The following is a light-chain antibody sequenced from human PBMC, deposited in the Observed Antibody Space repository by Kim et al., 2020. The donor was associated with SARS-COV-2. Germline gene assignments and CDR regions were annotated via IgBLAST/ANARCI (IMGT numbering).Light chain of an antibody. V-gene: IGLV1-47*01. CDR3: AAWDDSLSGSV. Sequence: QSVLTQPPSASGTPGQRVTISCSGSSSNIGSNFVYWYQQLPGTAPKLLIYRNNQRPSGVPDRFPGPKSGTSASLAISGLRSEDEADYYCAAWDDSLSGSVFGGGTQLTVL. CDR2: RNN. CDR1: SSNIGSNF. J-gene: IGLJ2*01.